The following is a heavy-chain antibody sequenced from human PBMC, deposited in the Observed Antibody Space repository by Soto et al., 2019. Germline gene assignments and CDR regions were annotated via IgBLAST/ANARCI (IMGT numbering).Heavy chain of an antibody. V-gene: IGHV5-51*01. J-gene: IGHJ3*02. Sequence: GESLKISCKGSGYSFTSYWIGWVRQMPGKGLEWMGIIYPGDSDTRYSPSFQGQVTISADKSISTAYLQWSSLKASDTAMYYCARGRLSRLLRGAFDIWGQGTMVTVSS. D-gene: IGHD2-21*02. CDR1: GYSFTSYW. CDR2: IYPGDSDT. CDR3: ARGRLSRLLRGAFDI.